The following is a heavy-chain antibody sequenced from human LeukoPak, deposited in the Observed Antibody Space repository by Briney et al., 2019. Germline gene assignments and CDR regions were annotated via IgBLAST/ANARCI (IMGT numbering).Heavy chain of an antibody. CDR1: GFTFSSYA. J-gene: IGHJ6*03. D-gene: IGHD6-6*01. Sequence: GGSLRLSCAASGFTFSSYAMSWVRQAPGKGLEWVSAISGSGGSTYYADSVKGRFTISRDNAKKSLYLQMNSLRAEDTAGYYCASSASPDYYYYMDVWGKGTTVTVSS. V-gene: IGHV3-23*01. CDR3: ASSASPDYYYYMDV. CDR2: ISGSGGST.